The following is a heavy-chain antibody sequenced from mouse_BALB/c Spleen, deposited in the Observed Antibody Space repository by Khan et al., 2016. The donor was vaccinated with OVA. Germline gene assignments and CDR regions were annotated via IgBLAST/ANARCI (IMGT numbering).Heavy chain of an antibody. J-gene: IGHJ2*01. V-gene: IGHV14-3*02. CDR2: TDPPNGNT. CDR1: GLNIKDTY. Sequence: VRLQQSVAELVKSGATVKLSCTASGLNIKDTYMYWLKQWPEQGLEWIGRTDPPNGNTKYYPKFQGKATITAVTSSNTAYLQVSSLTTEDAAVYYCARMAKKWGQGSTLKVSS. CDR3: ARMAKK.